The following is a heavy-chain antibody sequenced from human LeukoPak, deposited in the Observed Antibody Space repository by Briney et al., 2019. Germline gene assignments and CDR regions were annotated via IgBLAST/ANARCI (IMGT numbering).Heavy chain of an antibody. CDR2: IYTSGST. CDR3: ARHAEQQLGWFDP. V-gene: IGHV4-61*02. Sequence: PSQTLSLTCTVSGGSISSGSYYWSWIRQPAGKGLEWIGRIYTSGSTNYNPSLKSRVTISVDTSKNQFSLKLSSVTAADTAVYYCARHAEQQLGWFDPWGQGTLVTVSS. CDR1: GGSISSGSYY. J-gene: IGHJ5*02. D-gene: IGHD6-13*01.